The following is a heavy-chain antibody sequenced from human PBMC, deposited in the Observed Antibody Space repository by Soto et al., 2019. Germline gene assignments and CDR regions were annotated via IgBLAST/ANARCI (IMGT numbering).Heavy chain of an antibody. CDR1: GFAFSSSG. CDR2: TDYDGRFS. CDR3: ARDLRLSGEAFDV. D-gene: IGHD3-3*01. V-gene: IGHV3-74*01. J-gene: IGHJ3*01. Sequence: XGSLRLTGVASGFAFSSSGMHWVRQAPGKGLVWISRTDYDGRFSTYADSVEGRFTISRDNARNTLFLQMNSLRVDDTAIYYCARDLRLSGEAFDVWAQGTVVTVPS.